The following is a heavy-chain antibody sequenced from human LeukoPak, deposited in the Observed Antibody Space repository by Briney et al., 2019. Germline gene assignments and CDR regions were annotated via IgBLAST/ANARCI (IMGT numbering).Heavy chain of an antibody. CDR3: AKGSDYGDYNFDY. CDR2: ISWNSGSI. J-gene: IGHJ4*02. Sequence: GRSLRLSCAASGFTFDDYAMHWVRQAPGKGLEWVSGISWNSGSIGYADSVKGRFTISRDNAKNSLYLQMNSLRAEDTALYYCAKGSDYGDYNFDYWGQGTLVTVSS. V-gene: IGHV3-9*01. D-gene: IGHD4-17*01. CDR1: GFTFDDYA.